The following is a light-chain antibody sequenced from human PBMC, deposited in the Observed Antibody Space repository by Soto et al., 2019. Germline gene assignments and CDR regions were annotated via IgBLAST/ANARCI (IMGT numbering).Light chain of an antibody. Sequence: EIVLTQSPGTLSLSPGERATLSCRASQSVSSSHLAWYQQKPGQAPRLLIYGASSRATGIPDRFSGSGSGTDVTLTISRLESEDFAVYYCQHYGSSIPATFGQGTKVEI. CDR3: QHYGSSIPAT. J-gene: IGKJ1*01. CDR2: GAS. CDR1: QSVSSSH. V-gene: IGKV3-20*01.